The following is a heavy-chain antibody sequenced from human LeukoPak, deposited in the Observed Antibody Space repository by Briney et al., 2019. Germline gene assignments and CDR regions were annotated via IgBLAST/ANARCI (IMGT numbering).Heavy chain of an antibody. Sequence: SETLSLTCAVSGGSISSGGYSWSWIRQPPGKGLEWIGYIYHSGSTYYNPSLKSRVTISVDRSKNQFSLKLSSVTAADTAVYYCASTYYDSSGSILDFDYWGQGTLVTVSS. V-gene: IGHV4-30-2*01. CDR2: IYHSGST. J-gene: IGHJ4*02. CDR1: GGSISSGGYS. CDR3: ASTYYDSSGSILDFDY. D-gene: IGHD3-22*01.